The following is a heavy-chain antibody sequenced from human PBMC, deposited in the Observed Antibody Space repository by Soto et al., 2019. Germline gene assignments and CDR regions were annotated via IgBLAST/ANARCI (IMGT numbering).Heavy chain of an antibody. J-gene: IGHJ4*02. Sequence: GGSLRLSCAASGFTFSSYAMSWVRQAPGKGLEWVSAISGSGGSTYHADSVKGRFTISRDNSKNTLYLQMNSLRAEDTAVYYCAKDARIRYFNWLLFDYWGQGTLVTVSS. CDR2: ISGSGGST. D-gene: IGHD3-9*01. CDR3: AKDARIRYFNWLLFDY. V-gene: IGHV3-23*01. CDR1: GFTFSSYA.